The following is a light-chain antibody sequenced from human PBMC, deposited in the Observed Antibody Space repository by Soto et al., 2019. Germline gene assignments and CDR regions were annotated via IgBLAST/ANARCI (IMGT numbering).Light chain of an antibody. V-gene: IGLV2-8*01. Sequence: QSVLTQPPSAKGSFGQSVTISCNGTSSDVGGYNYVSWYQQHPGKAPKLMIYEVSERPSGVPDRFSGSKSGNTASLTVSGLQADDEADYYCSSYSGTNYHYVFGTGTKVTVL. CDR2: EVS. J-gene: IGLJ1*01. CDR3: SSYSGTNYHYV. CDR1: SSDVGGYNY.